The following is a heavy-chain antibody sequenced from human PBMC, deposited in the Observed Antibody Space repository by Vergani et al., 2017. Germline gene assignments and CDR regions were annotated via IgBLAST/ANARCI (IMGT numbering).Heavy chain of an antibody. J-gene: IGHJ3*02. V-gene: IGHV4-31*03. CDR1: GGSISSGGYY. D-gene: IGHD6-19*01. CDR2: IYYSGST. CDR3: ARGGEQWLVNDDAFDI. Sequence: QVQLQESGPGLVKPSQTLSLTCTVSGGSISSGGYYWSWIRQHPGKGLEWIGYIYYSGSTYYNPSLKSRVTISVDTSKNQFSLKLSSVTAADTAVYYCARGGEQWLVNDDAFDIWGQGTMVTVSS.